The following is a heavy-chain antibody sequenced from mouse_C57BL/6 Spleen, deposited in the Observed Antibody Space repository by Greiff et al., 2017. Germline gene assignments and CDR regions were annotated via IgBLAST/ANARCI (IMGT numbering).Heavy chain of an antibody. CDR1: GFTFRDYY. CDR2: INYDGSST. D-gene: IGHD2-3*01. V-gene: IGHV5-16*01. Sequence: VQLVESEGGLVQPGSSMKLSCTASGFTFRDYYMAWVRQVPEKGLEWVANINYDGSSTYSLESLKSRFLISGDIEENIIYLQMDSLQSEDTSTDCGARDFLYDGYVLYAMAYWGQGTLVTVSA. J-gene: IGHJ4*01. CDR3: ARDFLYDGYVLYAMAY.